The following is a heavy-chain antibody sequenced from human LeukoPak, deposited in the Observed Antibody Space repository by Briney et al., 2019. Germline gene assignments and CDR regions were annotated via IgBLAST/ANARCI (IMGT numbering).Heavy chain of an antibody. V-gene: IGHV4-39*01. Sequence: PSETLSLTCTVSSGSISGSDYYWCWIRQPPGKGLGWIGSIYYSGSTYYNPSLKSRVTISVDTSKNQFSLKLSSVTAADTAVYYCARQSKSSFITMIVVPPGDWGQGTLVTVSS. CDR3: ARQSKSSFITMIVVPPGD. CDR2: IYYSGST. J-gene: IGHJ4*02. CDR1: SGSISGSDYY. D-gene: IGHD3-22*01.